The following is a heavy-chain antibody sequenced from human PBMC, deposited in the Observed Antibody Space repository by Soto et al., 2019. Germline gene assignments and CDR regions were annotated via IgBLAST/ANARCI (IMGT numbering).Heavy chain of an antibody. Sequence: PSETLSLTCTVSGGSISSYYWSWIRQPPGKGLEWIGYIYYSGSTNYNPSLKSRVTISVDTSKNQFSLKLSSVTAADTAVYYCAREAYCSSTSCDTDNWGQETLVTVSS. D-gene: IGHD2-2*02. J-gene: IGHJ4*02. CDR3: AREAYCSSTSCDTDN. CDR2: IYYSGST. V-gene: IGHV4-59*01. CDR1: GGSISSYY.